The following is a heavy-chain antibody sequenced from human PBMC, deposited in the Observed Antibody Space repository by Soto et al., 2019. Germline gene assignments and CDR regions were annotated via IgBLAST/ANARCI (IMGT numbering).Heavy chain of an antibody. CDR2: INHSGST. V-gene: IGHV4-34*01. D-gene: IGHD6-13*01. CDR3: ARGGLLTGYSSSRRNWFDP. Sequence: SETLSLTCAVYGGSFSGYYWSWIRQPPGKGLEWIGEINHSGSTNYNPSLKSRVTISVDTSKNQFSLKLSSVTAADTAVYYCARGGLLTGYSSSRRNWFDPWGQGTLVTVS. J-gene: IGHJ5*02. CDR1: GGSFSGYY.